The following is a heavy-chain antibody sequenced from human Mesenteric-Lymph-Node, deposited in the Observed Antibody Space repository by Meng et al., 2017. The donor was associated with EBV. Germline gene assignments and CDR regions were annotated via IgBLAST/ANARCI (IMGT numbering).Heavy chain of an antibody. D-gene: IGHD3-10*01. V-gene: IGHV4-4*02. CDR2: IYHSGST. CDR3: AKVDGSGRSNWFDP. J-gene: IGHJ5*02. CDR1: GGSISSYNW. Sequence: QRQEPGPGLMKPSGTLSLTCAVSGGSISSYNWWSWVRQPPGKGLEWIGEIYHSGSTNNNPSLRSRVTISVDKSKNQFSLRLSSVTAADTAVYYCAKVDGSGRSNWFDPWGQGTLVTVSS.